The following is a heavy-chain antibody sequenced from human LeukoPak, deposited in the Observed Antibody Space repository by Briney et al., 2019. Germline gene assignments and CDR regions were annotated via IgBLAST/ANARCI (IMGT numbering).Heavy chain of an antibody. CDR1: GFSFSSYG. J-gene: IGHJ4*02. CDR3: AKVGYGDYYFDY. CDR2: IWYDGSNK. V-gene: IGHV3-33*06. Sequence: SGGSLRLSCAASGFSFSSYGTHWVRQAPGKGLEWVAVIWYDGSNKYYADSVKGRFTISRDSSKNTLYLQMSSLRAEDTAVYYCAKVGYGDYYFDYWGQGTLVTVSS. D-gene: IGHD4-17*01.